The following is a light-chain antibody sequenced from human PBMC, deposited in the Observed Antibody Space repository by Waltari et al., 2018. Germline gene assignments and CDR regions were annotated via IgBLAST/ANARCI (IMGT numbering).Light chain of an antibody. CDR2: YAS. J-gene: IGKJ2*01. V-gene: IGKV6-21*02. Sequence: EIVLTQSPDFQSVTPKVKVTITCRASQSIGGSLHWYQQKPDQSPRLLVKYASQSISGVPSRFSGSGYGTDFTLTINSLETEDAATYYCHQSNILPRTFGRGTKLEIK. CDR1: QSIGGS. CDR3: HQSNILPRT.